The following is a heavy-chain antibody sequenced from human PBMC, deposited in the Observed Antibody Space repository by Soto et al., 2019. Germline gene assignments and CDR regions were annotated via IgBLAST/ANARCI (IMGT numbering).Heavy chain of an antibody. Sequence: SVTLSFTCTFSGGSISSYYWRWIRQPAGKGLEWIGRIYTSGSTNYNPSLKSRVTMSVDTSKNQFSLKLSSVTAADTAVYYCARDRWYSSSLVGGYYYYGMDVWGQGTTVTVSS. J-gene: IGHJ6*02. D-gene: IGHD6-6*01. CDR3: ARDRWYSSSLVGGYYYYGMDV. CDR1: GGSISSYY. CDR2: IYTSGST. V-gene: IGHV4-4*07.